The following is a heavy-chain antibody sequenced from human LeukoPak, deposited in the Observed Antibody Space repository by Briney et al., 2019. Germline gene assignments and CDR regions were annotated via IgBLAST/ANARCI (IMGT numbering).Heavy chain of an antibody. CDR1: GGSISSSNW. CDR2: IYHSGST. D-gene: IGHD3-3*01. V-gene: IGHV4-4*02. J-gene: IGHJ4*02. Sequence: SETLSLTCAVSGGSISSSNWWSWVRQPPGKGLEWIGEIYHSGSTNYNPSLKSRVTISVDTSKNQFSLKLSSVTAADTAVYYCASGTYYDFWSGYPRGYYFDYWGQGTLVTVSS. CDR3: ASGTYYDFWSGYPRGYYFDY.